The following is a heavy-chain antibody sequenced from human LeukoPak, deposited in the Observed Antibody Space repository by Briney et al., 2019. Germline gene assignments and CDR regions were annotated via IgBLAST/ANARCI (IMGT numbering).Heavy chain of an antibody. CDR2: IYHSGGT. CDR1: GGSITSGTSY. J-gene: IGHJ3*02. V-gene: IGHV4-61*02. Sequence: SETLSLTCTVSGGSITSGTSYCNWIRQPAGKGPEWIGRIYHSGGTNYNPSLKSRVTISVDPSKNQFSLRLTSVTAADTAVYYCARLEGRPRDAFDIWGQGTMVTVSS. CDR3: ARLEGRPRDAFDI.